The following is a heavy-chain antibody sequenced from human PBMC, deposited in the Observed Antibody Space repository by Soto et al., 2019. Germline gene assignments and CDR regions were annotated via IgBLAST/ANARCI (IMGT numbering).Heavy chain of an antibody. CDR1: GDSISNSRW. V-gene: IGHV4-4*02. D-gene: IGHD6-19*01. CDR2: IFHSGDT. CDR3: AYSTGWYRHDV. J-gene: IGHJ3*01. Sequence: QVQLQESGPGLVKPSGTLSLTCAVSGDSISNSRWWTWVRQPPGKGLEWIGDIFHSGDTNYNPSXXXXXXXXXXXXXXXXXXXXXXXTXXXXXXXXCAYSTGWYRHDVWGQGTLVTVSS.